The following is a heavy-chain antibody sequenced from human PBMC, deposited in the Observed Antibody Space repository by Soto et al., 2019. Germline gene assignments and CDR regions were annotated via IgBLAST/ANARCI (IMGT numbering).Heavy chain of an antibody. CDR3: ESGSPPRRQMVLSC. Sequence: SETLSLTCAAYGGTLSGYYCTWTRQPPGKGLEWIGELNHSGSTDYNPSLKSRVTTSVATSKNQFSLQLNSVTPADTAAYYLESGSPPRRQMVLSCWGKGTMVTVSS. CDR2: LNHSGST. V-gene: IGHV4-34*01. D-gene: IGHD2-8*01. CDR1: GGTLSGYY. J-gene: IGHJ6*03.